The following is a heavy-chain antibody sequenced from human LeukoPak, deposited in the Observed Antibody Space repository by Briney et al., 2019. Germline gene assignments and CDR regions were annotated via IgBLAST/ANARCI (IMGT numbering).Heavy chain of an antibody. D-gene: IGHD5-12*01. Sequence: GASVKVSCKASGYTFTSYGISWVRQAPGQGLEWMGWISAYNGNTNYAQKLQGRVTMTTDTSTSTAYMELRSLRSDDTAVYYCARGRKGATIRPPHFDYWGQGTLVTVSS. CDR1: GYTFTSYG. J-gene: IGHJ4*02. V-gene: IGHV1-18*01. CDR3: ARGRKGATIRPPHFDY. CDR2: ISAYNGNT.